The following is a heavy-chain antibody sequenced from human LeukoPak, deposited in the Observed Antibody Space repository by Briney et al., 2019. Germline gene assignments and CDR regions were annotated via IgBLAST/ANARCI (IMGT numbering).Heavy chain of an antibody. D-gene: IGHD6-13*01. J-gene: IGHJ3*02. Sequence: PGGSLRLSCAASGFTFSSYSMNWVRQAPGKGLEWVSSISSSSSYIYYADSVKGRFTISRDNAKNSLYLQMNSLRAEDTAVYYCARQGQQLVEDAFDIWGQGTMVTVSS. V-gene: IGHV3-21*01. CDR3: ARQGQQLVEDAFDI. CDR1: GFTFSSYS. CDR2: ISSSSSYI.